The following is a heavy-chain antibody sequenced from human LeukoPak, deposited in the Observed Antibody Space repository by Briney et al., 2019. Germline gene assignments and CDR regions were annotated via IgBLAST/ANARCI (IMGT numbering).Heavy chain of an antibody. J-gene: IGHJ4*02. CDR3: ARDRGGSSWYYFDN. CDR1: GDSVSRDTAA. CDR2: TYYRSKWYN. D-gene: IGHD6-13*01. V-gene: IGHV6-1*01. Sequence: SQTLSLTCAISGDSVSRDTAAWTWVRQSPSRGLEWLGRTYYRSKWYNDYAVSVKSRITINPDTSKNQFSLQLNSVTPEDTAVYYCARDRGGSSWYYFDNWGQGSLVTVSS.